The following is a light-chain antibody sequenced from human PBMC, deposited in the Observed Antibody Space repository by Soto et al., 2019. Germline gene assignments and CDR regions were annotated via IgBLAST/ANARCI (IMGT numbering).Light chain of an antibody. CDR1: QSVSSSY. J-gene: IGKJ5*01. Sequence: EFALTQCPCSMCLPPGERATLSCRASQSVSSSYLAWYQQKPGQASRLLIYGASSRATGIPDRFSGSGSGTEFTLTISSLQSEDFAVYYCHQYNKGTPYTFGQGTRLEIK. CDR3: HQYNKGTPYT. CDR2: GAS. V-gene: IGKV3-20*01.